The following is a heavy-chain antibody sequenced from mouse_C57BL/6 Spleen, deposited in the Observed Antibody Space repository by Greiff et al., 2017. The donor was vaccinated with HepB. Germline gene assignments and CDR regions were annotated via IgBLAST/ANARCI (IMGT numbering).Heavy chain of an antibody. CDR1: GFTFSSYG. D-gene: IGHD2-5*01. J-gene: IGHJ4*01. V-gene: IGHV5-6*02. CDR2: ISSGGSYT. CDR3: ARQTYSNYRYYAMDY. Sequence: EVKLEESGGDLVKPGGSLKLSCAASGFTFSSYGMSWVRQTPDKRLEWVATISSGGSYTYYPDSVKGRFTISRDNAKNTLYLQMSSLKSEDTAMYYCARQTYSNYRYYAMDYWGQGTSVTVSS.